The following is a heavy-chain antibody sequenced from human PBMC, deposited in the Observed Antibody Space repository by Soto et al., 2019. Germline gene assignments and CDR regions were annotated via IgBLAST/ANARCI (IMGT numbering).Heavy chain of an antibody. J-gene: IGHJ6*02. CDR2: IWYDGSNK. CDR3: ARDRHYDILTASYYYYGMDV. CDR1: GFTFSSYG. D-gene: IGHD3-9*01. Sequence: GGSLRLSCAASGFTFSSYGMHWVRQAPGKGLEWVAVIWYDGSNKYYADSVKGRFTISRDNSKNTLYLQMNSLRAEDTAVYYCARDRHYDILTASYYYYGMDVWGQGTTVTVSS. V-gene: IGHV3-33*01.